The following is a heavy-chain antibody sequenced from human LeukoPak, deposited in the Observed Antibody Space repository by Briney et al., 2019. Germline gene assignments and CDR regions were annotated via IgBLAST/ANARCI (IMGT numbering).Heavy chain of an antibody. D-gene: IGHD2-21*01. J-gene: IGHJ6*03. CDR2: ISAYNGNT. V-gene: IGHV1-18*01. CDR1: GYTFTSYG. CDR3: ARIHMSHYYYCYYMDV. Sequence: GASVKVSCKASGYTFTSYGISWVRQAPGQGLEWMGWISAYNGNTNYAQKLQGRVTMTTDTSTSTAYMELRSLRSDDTAVYYCARIHMSHYYYCYYMDVWGKGTTVTVSS.